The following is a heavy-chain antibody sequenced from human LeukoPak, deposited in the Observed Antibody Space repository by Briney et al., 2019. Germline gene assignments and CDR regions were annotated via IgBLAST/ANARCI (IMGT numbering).Heavy chain of an antibody. V-gene: IGHV3-43*02. CDR2: ISGDGGST. D-gene: IGHD3-9*01. J-gene: IGHJ4*02. CDR1: GFSFDSYS. Sequence: AESLTLTCAASGFSFDSYSMRWVRQPPGKGREWVSLISGDGGSTYYTDSVKGRFTISRDNSKNSLYLQMNSLRTEDTALYYCAKDIGILTGKISDYWGQGTLVTVSS. CDR3: AKDIGILTGKISDY.